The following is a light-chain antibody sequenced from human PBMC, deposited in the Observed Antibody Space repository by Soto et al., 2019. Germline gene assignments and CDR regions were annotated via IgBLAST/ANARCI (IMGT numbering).Light chain of an antibody. CDR1: QGISNY. J-gene: IGKJ5*01. Sequence: DIQLTQSPSFLSAPVGDRVTITCRASQGISNYLVWYQQKPGKARKLLMYDASTLQSGVPSSVSGSGFGTEFTLTISSLQPEDFATYYCQQVDSYPITFGQGTRLEI. V-gene: IGKV1-9*01. CDR2: DAS. CDR3: QQVDSYPIT.